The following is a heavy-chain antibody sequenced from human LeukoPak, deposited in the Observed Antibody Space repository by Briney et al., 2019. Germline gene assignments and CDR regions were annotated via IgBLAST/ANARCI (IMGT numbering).Heavy chain of an antibody. CDR1: GGSISSYY. Sequence: SETLSLTRTVSGGSISSYYWSWIRQPPGKGLEWIGYIYYSGSTNYNPSLKSRVTISVDTSKNQFSLKLSSVTAADTAVYYCARAPGLWFGECQFDYWGQGTLVTVSS. CDR2: IYYSGST. J-gene: IGHJ4*02. V-gene: IGHV4-59*01. CDR3: ARAPGLWFGECQFDY. D-gene: IGHD3-10*01.